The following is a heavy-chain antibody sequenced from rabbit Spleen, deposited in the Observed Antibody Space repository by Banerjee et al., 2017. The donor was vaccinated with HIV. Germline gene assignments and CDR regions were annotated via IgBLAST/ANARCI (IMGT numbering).Heavy chain of an antibody. J-gene: IGHJ6*01. Sequence: LVESGGGLVQPGASLTLTCKASGFSFSSSYDMCWVRQAPGKGLEWIACIAGSSSGFTYSATWAKGRFTISKTSSTTVTLQMTSLTAADTATYFCARDEAGPDNFDLWGQGTLVTVS. CDR1: GFSFSSSYD. V-gene: IGHV1S40*01. D-gene: IGHD4-1*01. CDR2: IAGSSSGFT. CDR3: ARDEAGPDNFDL.